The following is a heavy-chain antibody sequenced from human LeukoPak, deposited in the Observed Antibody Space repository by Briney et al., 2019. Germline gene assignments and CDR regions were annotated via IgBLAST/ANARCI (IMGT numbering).Heavy chain of an antibody. J-gene: IGHJ4*02. CDR3: ARVGRYDTLFYYFDY. CDR2: IKQDGSEK. Sequence: GGSLRLSCAASGFTFSMSWMSWVRQAPGKGLEWVANIKQDGSEKYYVDSVEGRFTISRDNAKNSLSLQMNSLRAEDTAVYYCARVGRYDTLFYYFDYWGQGTLVTVSS. V-gene: IGHV3-7*01. CDR1: GFTFSMSW. D-gene: IGHD3-9*01.